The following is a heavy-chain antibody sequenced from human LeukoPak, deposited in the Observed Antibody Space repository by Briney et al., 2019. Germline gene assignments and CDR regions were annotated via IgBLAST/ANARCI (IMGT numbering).Heavy chain of an antibody. Sequence: PGGSLRLSCAASGFTFSTYGMHWVRQAPGKGLEWVAFIRYDGSNKYYADSVKGRFTISRDNSKNTLYLQMNSLRAEDTAVYYCAKAGMIVVAPDYWGQGTLVTVSS. J-gene: IGHJ4*02. CDR3: AKAGMIVVAPDY. CDR2: IRYDGSNK. D-gene: IGHD3-22*01. V-gene: IGHV3-30*02. CDR1: GFTFSTYG.